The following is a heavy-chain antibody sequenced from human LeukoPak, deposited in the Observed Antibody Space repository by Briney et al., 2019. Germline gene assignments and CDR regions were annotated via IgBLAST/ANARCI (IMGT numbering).Heavy chain of an antibody. CDR2: IYYSGST. J-gene: IGHJ4*02. V-gene: IGHV4-39*01. CDR3: ARLPRWDIVVVPAAIVDY. D-gene: IGHD2-2*02. Sequence: SETLPLTCTVSGGSISSSSYYWGWIRQPTGKGLEWIGSIYYSGSTYYNPSLKSRVTISVDTSKNQFSLKLSSVTAADTAVYHCARLPRWDIVVVPAAIVDYWGQGTLVIVSS. CDR1: GGSISSSSYY.